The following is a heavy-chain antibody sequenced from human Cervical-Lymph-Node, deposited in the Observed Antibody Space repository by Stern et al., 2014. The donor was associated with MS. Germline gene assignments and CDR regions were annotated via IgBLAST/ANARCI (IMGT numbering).Heavy chain of an antibody. CDR1: GFTFSSYG. D-gene: IGHD2-8*01. Sequence: VQLGESGGAVVQPGRSLRLSCAASGFTFSSYGMHWVRQAPRKGLEWVTVISYDGNHKSYAASVKGRFTISRDNSKNTLHLQMNSVTPDDTAIYYCARDYEDTSMLFDHWGQGTLVTVSS. CDR3: ARDYEDTSMLFDH. J-gene: IGHJ4*02. V-gene: IGHV3-30*03. CDR2: ISYDGNHK.